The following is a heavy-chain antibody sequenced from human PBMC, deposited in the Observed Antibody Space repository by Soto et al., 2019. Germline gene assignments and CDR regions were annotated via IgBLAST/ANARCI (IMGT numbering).Heavy chain of an antibody. CDR1: GFTFSSYA. CDR2: ISGIFDST. CDR3: AKATRQWELVYFDY. J-gene: IGHJ4*02. Sequence: PGGSLRLSCAASGFTFSSYAMSWVRQAPGKGLEWVSAISGIFDSTYYADSVKGRFTISRDNSKNTLYLQMNSLRAEDTAVYYCAKATRQWELVYFDYWGQGTLVTVSS. V-gene: IGHV3-23*01. D-gene: IGHD1-26*01.